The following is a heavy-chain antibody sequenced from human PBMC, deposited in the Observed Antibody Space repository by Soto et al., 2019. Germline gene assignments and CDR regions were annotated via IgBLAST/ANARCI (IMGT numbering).Heavy chain of an antibody. CDR1: GFTFSSYG. J-gene: IGHJ5*02. Sequence: GGSLRLSCVGSGFTFSSYGMNWVRQRPGKGLEWLSSIDKSGTTRYYADSVKGRFTISRDNAKNSLYLQMNSLRVEDMAVYYCARYYEPTAGPPWFDPRGQGTLVTVSS. CDR3: ARYYEPTAGPPWFDP. CDR2: IDKSGTTR. V-gene: IGHV3-48*04. D-gene: IGHD3-22*01.